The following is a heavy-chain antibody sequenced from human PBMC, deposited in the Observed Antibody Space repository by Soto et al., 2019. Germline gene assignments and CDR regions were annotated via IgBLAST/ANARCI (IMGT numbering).Heavy chain of an antibody. J-gene: IGHJ4*02. CDR3: AKDRTSGYYYVDY. Sequence: QVQLVESGGGVVQPGKSLRLSCAASGFTFSSYGMHWVRQAPGKGLEWVAVISYDGSNKYYADSVKGRFTISRDNSQNTLYLQMNSLRAEDTAVYYCAKDRTSGYYYVDYWGQATLVTVSS. CDR1: GFTFSSYG. CDR2: ISYDGSNK. V-gene: IGHV3-30*18. D-gene: IGHD3-22*01.